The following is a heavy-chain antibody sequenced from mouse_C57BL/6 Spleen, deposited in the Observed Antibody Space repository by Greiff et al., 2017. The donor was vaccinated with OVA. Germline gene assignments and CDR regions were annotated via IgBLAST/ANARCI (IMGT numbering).Heavy chain of an antibody. D-gene: IGHD1-1*01. J-gene: IGHJ2*01. CDR3: ARYATVETYRSFDY. CDR1: GFTFTDYY. CDR2: IRNKANGYKT. Sequence: EVQGVESGGGLVQPGGSLSLSCAASGFTFTDYYMSWVRQPPGKALEWLGFIRNKANGYKTEYSASVKGRFTISRDNSQSILYLQLNALIAEDSATYYCARYATVETYRSFDYWGQGTTLTVSS. V-gene: IGHV7-3*01.